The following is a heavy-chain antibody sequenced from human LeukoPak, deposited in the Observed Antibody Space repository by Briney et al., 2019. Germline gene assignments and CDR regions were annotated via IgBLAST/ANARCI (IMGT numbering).Heavy chain of an antibody. CDR1: GLTFSGYW. Sequence: GGSLRLSCAASGLTFSGYWLTWVRQAPGKGLEWASSISSSSSYIYYADSVKGRFTISRDNAKNSLYLQMNSLRAEDTAVYYCARDLVGATTFDYWGQGTLVTVSS. CDR2: ISSSSSYI. V-gene: IGHV3-21*01. J-gene: IGHJ4*02. D-gene: IGHD1-26*01. CDR3: ARDLVGATTFDY.